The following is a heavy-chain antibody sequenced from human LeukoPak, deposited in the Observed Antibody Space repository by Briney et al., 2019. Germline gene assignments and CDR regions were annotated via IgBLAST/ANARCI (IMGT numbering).Heavy chain of an antibody. CDR2: IWYDGSNK. J-gene: IGHJ4*02. CDR3: AKADGDKPFDH. D-gene: IGHD4-17*01. V-gene: IGHV3-33*06. Sequence: PGGSLRLSCAAPGGTFSSYGMHWVRQAPGKGLEWVAVIWYDGSNKYYADSVKGRFTISRDNSKNTLYLQMNSLRVEDTAVYFCAKADGDKPFDHWGQGTLVTVSS. CDR1: GGTFSSYG.